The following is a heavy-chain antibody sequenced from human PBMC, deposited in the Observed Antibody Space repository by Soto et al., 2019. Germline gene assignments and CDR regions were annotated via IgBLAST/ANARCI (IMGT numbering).Heavy chain of an antibody. V-gene: IGHV3-33*01. D-gene: IGHD6-19*01. CDR3: ARDTYSSGWYAVSDAFDI. CDR2: IWYDGSNK. J-gene: IGHJ3*02. Sequence: QVQLVESGGGVVQPGRSLRLSCAASGFTFSSYGMHWVRQAPGKGLEWVAVIWYDGSNKYYADSVKGRFTISRDNSKNTLYLQMTSLRAEDTAVYYCARDTYSSGWYAVSDAFDIWGQGTMVTVSS. CDR1: GFTFSSYG.